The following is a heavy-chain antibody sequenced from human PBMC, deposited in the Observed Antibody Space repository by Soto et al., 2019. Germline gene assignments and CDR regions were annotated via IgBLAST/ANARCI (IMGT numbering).Heavy chain of an antibody. CDR3: ARVPRVVRRYYYYYYMDV. V-gene: IGHV4-34*01. CDR1: GGSFSGYY. Sequence: PSETLFLTCAVYGGSFSGYYWSWIRQPPGKGLEWIGEINHSGSTNYNPSLKSRVTISVDTSKNQFSLKLSSVTAADTAVYYCARVPRVVRRYYYYYYMDVWGKGTTVTVSS. CDR2: INHSGST. D-gene: IGHD3-10*01. J-gene: IGHJ6*03.